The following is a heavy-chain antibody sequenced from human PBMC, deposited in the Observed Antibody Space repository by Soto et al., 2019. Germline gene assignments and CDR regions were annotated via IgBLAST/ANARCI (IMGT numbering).Heavy chain of an antibody. D-gene: IGHD2-8*01. Sequence: SETLSLTCAISDYSISSNDWWGWIRQPPGKGLEWIGYIYYSGSTYYNSSLKSRVTMSVDTSKNQFSLTLSSVTAVDTAVYYCARKPAGVGWFDPWGQGTLVTVS. V-gene: IGHV4-28*01. CDR1: DYSISSNDW. CDR3: ARKPAGVGWFDP. CDR2: IYYSGST. J-gene: IGHJ5*02.